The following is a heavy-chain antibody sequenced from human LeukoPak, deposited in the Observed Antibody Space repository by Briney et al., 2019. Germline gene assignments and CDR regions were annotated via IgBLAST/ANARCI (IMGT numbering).Heavy chain of an antibody. CDR3: AKGLSYYFYYGVDV. Sequence: GGSLRLSCTASGFTFSSYTMTWVRQAPGKGLEWVSAVRYSGTDTYYTESVKGRFTISRDNSKNTLYLQMNRLRADDSAIYYCAKGLSYYFYYGVDVWGQGTTVTVSS. CDR1: GFTFSSYT. J-gene: IGHJ6*02. CDR2: VRYSGTDT. V-gene: IGHV3-23*01.